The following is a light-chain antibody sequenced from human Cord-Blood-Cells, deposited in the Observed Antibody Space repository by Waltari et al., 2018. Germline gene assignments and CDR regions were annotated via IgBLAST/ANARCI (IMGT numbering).Light chain of an antibody. Sequence: QSALPQPPSASGPPGQSVTISCPGTSSDVGGYYYVSWYQQHPGKAPKLMIYEVSKRPSGVPDRFSGSKSGNTASLTVSGLQAEDEADYYCSSYAGSNNLVFGGGTKLTVL. V-gene: IGLV2-8*01. CDR2: EVS. CDR3: SSYAGSNNLV. J-gene: IGLJ3*02. CDR1: SSDVGGYYY.